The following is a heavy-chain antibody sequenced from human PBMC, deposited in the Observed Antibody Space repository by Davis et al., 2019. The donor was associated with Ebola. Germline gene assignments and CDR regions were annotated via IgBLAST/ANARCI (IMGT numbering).Heavy chain of an antibody. D-gene: IGHD1-26*01. Sequence: DSVMGRFTISRDDSKNTLYLQMNSLRAEDTAVYYCARGVGGHYYYGMDVWGKGTTVTVSS. V-gene: IGHV3-30*01. CDR3: ARGVGGHYYYGMDV. J-gene: IGHJ6*04.